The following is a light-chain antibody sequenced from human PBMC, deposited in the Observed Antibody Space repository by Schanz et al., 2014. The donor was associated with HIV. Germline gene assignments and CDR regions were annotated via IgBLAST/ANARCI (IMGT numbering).Light chain of an antibody. CDR2: DVN. J-gene: IGLJ1*01. CDR1: SSDVGGYNY. V-gene: IGLV2-14*03. Sequence: QSALTQPASVSGSPGQSIAISCTGTSSDVGGYNYVSWYQQHPNKAPKLIIYDVNNWPSGVSNRFSGSKSGNTASLTISGLQAEDEADYYCSSYTTSSAFVFGTGTKLTVL. CDR3: SSYTTSSAFV.